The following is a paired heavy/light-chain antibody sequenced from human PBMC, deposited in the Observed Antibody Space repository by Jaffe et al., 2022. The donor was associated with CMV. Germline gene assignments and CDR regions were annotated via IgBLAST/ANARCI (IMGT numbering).Light chain of an antibody. CDR3: QVWDSNTGV. J-gene: IGLJ3*02. CDR1: NIGAKS. CDR2: RDS. Sequence: SYELTQPLSLTMALGQTARITCGGNNIGAKSVHWYQRKAGQAPVLVIYRDSRRPSEIPERFSGSNSGNTATLTISRLQAGDEADYFCQVWDSNTGVFGGGTKLTVL. V-gene: IGLV3-9*01.
Heavy chain of an antibody. CDR2: IIAGSGST. CDR1: GYTLSMYA. V-gene: IGHV1-3*01. D-gene: IGHD3-10*01. Sequence: QVQLVQPGADVKEPGAAVRVSCKAAGYTLSMYAMHWVRQAPGQSLEWMGWIIAGSGSTKYSPRLQGRVTFTSDTSANTGYMELRSLTSEDTGVYYCTREGTPPGLDAFDLWGQGTMVTVSS. CDR3: TREGTPPGLDAFDL. J-gene: IGHJ3*01.